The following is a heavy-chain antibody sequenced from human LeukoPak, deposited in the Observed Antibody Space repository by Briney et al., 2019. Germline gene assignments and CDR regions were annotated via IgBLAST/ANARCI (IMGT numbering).Heavy chain of an antibody. CDR1: GFTFNIYW. Sequence: PGGSLRLSCAASGFTFNIYWMAWVRQAPGKGLEWVSYISSSSSYIYYADSVKGRFTISRDNAKNSLYLQMNSLRAEDTAVYYCARGIAVAGIDYWGQGTLVTVSS. J-gene: IGHJ4*02. CDR3: ARGIAVAGIDY. CDR2: ISSSSSYI. V-gene: IGHV3-21*05. D-gene: IGHD6-19*01.